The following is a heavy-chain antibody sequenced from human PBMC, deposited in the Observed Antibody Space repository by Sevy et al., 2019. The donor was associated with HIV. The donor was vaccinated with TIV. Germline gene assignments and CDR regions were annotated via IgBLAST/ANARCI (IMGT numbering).Heavy chain of an antibody. J-gene: IGHJ4*02. D-gene: IGHD1-26*01. V-gene: IGHV3-48*01. CDR3: ARDWYSGY. CDR1: GFTFSSYS. CDR2: ISSGSSTI. Sequence: GGSLRLSCAASGFTFSSYSMNWVRQAPGKGLEWVSYISSGSSTIYYADSVRGRFTISRDNAKNLLYLQMNSLRAEDTAVYYSARDWYSGYWGQGTLVTVSS.